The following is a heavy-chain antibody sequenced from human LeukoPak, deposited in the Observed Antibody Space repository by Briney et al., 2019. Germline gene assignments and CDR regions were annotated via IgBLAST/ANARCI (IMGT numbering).Heavy chain of an antibody. V-gene: IGHV1-18*04. D-gene: IGHD4-17*01. Sequence: GASVKVSCKASGYTFTDYYIHWVRQAPGQGLEWMGWISAYNGNTDYAQKLQGRVTMTTDTSTSTAYMELRSLRSDDTAVYYCARVTQTDYDFDYWGQGTLVTVSS. CDR1: GYTFTDYY. J-gene: IGHJ4*02. CDR2: ISAYNGNT. CDR3: ARVTQTDYDFDY.